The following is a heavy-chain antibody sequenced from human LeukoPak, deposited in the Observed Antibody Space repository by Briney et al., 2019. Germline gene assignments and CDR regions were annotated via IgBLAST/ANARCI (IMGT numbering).Heavy chain of an antibody. CDR1: GGSISGYY. V-gene: IGHV4-34*01. CDR2: INHSGST. D-gene: IGHD5-12*01. Sequence: ASETLSLTCAVYGGSISGYYWSWIRQPPGKGLEWIGEINHSGSTNYNPSLKSRVTISVDTSKNQFSLKLSSVTAADTAVYYCATRDGYKTYYFDYWGQGTLVTVSS. CDR3: ATRDGYKTYYFDY. J-gene: IGHJ4*02.